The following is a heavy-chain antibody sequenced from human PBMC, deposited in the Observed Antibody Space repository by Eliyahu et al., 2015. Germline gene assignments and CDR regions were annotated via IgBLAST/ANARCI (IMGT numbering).Heavy chain of an antibody. CDR1: GFTFXXYS. Sequence: EVQLVESGGGLVKPGGSLRXSCAASGFTFXXYSMNWVRQAPGKGLEWVSSISSSSRYIYYADSVKGRFTISRDNAKNSLYLQMNSLRAEDTAVYYCARAVLAAGTWDYFDYWGQGTLVTVSS. CDR3: ARAVLAAGTWDYFDY. CDR2: ISSSSRYI. D-gene: IGHD6-13*01. V-gene: IGHV3-21*01. J-gene: IGHJ4*02.